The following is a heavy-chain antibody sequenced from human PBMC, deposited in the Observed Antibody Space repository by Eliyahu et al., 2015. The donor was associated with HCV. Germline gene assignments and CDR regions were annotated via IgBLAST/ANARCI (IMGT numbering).Heavy chain of an antibody. CDR3: ARGGSGDDWFDP. Sequence: QVQLQESGPGLVKPSQTLSLTCTVXGGSISGGVYYWSWIRQPAGKGLEWIGGIYTSGSTNYNPSLKSRVTISVDTSKNQFSLKLSSVTAADTAVYYCARGGSGDDWFDPWGQGTLVTVSS. D-gene: IGHD3-10*01. J-gene: IGHJ5*02. CDR2: IYTSGST. CDR1: GGSISGGVYY. V-gene: IGHV4-61*02.